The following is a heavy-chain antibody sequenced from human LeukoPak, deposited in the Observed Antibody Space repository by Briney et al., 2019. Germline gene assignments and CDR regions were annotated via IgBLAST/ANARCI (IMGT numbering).Heavy chain of an antibody. CDR3: ARHPPQCSMLYHRRCWKLAFEI. D-gene: IGHD2-8*01. CDR2: INHSGSN. J-gene: IGHJ3*02. CDR1: CGSFPGYY. V-gene: IGHV4-34*01. Sequence: PSDTLSLICALYCGSFPGYYWRWIRPPPRKWRACIGEINHSGSNNYNPSFKRRVTISVAMPKTQFSLKFTSVTAAAPAFNYCARHPPQCSMLYHRRCWKLAFEISGQGTMVTVSS.